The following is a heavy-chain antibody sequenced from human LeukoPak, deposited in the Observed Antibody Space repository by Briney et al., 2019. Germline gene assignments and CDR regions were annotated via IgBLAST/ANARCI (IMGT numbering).Heavy chain of an antibody. J-gene: IGHJ4*02. D-gene: IGHD6-13*01. CDR3: ARDAALRGIVAAYFDY. CDR2: ISSSSSYI. Sequence: GGSLRLSCAASGFTFSSYSMNWVRQAPGKGLEWVSSISSSSSYIYYADSVKGRFTISRDNAKNSLYLQMNSLRAEDTAVYYCARDAALRGIVAAYFDYWGQGTLVTVSS. V-gene: IGHV3-21*01. CDR1: GFTFSSYS.